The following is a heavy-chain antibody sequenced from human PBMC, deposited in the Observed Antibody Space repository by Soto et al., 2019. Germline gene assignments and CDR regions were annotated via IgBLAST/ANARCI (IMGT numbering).Heavy chain of an antibody. CDR2: INAYNGNT. V-gene: IGHV1-18*04. Sequence: ASVKVSCKASGYTFTSYGISWVRQAPGQGLEWMGWINAYNGNTNYAQKLQGRVTMTTDTSTNTAYMELRSLRSDDTAVYYCARDYDYVWGSYRFLYYFDYWGQGTLVTVSS. CDR1: GYTFTSYG. D-gene: IGHD3-16*02. J-gene: IGHJ4*02. CDR3: ARDYDYVWGSYRFLYYFDY.